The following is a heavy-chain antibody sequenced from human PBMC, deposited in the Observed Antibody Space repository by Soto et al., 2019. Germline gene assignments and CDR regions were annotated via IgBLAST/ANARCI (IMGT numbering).Heavy chain of an antibody. V-gene: IGHV3-21*01. Sequence: GGSLRLSCAASGFTFSSYSMNWVRQAPGKGLEWVSSISSSSSYIYYADSVKGRFTISRDNAKNSLYLQMNSLRAEDTAVYYCARDTGGDYGYYYYYMDVWGKGTTVTVSS. CDR2: ISSSSSYI. CDR3: ARDTGGDYGYYYYYMDV. CDR1: GFTFSSYS. J-gene: IGHJ6*03. D-gene: IGHD4-17*01.